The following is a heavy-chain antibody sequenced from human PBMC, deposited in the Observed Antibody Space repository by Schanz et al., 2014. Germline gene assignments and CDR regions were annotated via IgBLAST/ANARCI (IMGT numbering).Heavy chain of an antibody. D-gene: IGHD1-7*01. CDR1: GFTFTNYA. Sequence: EVQLVESGGGLVQPGGSLKLSCAASGFTFTNYAMTWVRQAPGKGLEWVSHINSDGTTTTYADSVKGRFTISRDNAENTLYLQMNSLRVEDTAVYYCAMGGYQLHHWGQGTLVTVSS. CDR2: INSDGTTT. V-gene: IGHV3-74*01. CDR3: AMGGYQLHH. J-gene: IGHJ4*02.